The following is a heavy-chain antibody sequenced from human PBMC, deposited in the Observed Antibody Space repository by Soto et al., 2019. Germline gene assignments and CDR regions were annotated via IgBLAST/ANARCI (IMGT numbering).Heavy chain of an antibody. J-gene: IGHJ4*02. D-gene: IGHD2-2*01. CDR3: AKGGYCSSTSCYFPFDY. V-gene: IGHV3-23*01. CDR1: GFTFSSYA. CDR2: ISGSGVST. Sequence: EVQLLESGGGLVQPGGSLRLSCAASGFTFSSYAMSWVRQAPGKGLEWVSAISGSGVSTYYADSVKGRFTISRDNSKNTLYLQMNSLRAEDTAVYYCAKGGYCSSTSCYFPFDYWGQGTLVTVS.